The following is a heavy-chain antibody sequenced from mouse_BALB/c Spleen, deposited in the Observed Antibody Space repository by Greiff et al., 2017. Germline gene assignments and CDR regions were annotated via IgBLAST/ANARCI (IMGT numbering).Heavy chain of an antibody. V-gene: IGHV5-6-5*01. J-gene: IGHJ4*01. Sequence: GKVVESGGGLVKPGGSLKLSCAASGFTFSSYAMSWVRQTPEKRLEWVASISSGGSTYYPDSVKGRFTISRDNARNILYLQMSSLRSEDTAMYYCARGGGKAYYAMDYWGQGTSVTVSS. D-gene: IGHD2-1*01. CDR2: ISSGGST. CDR3: ARGGGKAYYAMDY. CDR1: GFTFSSYA.